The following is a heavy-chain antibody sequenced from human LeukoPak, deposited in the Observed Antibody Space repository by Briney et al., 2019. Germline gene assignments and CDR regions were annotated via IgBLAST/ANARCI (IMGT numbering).Heavy chain of an antibody. CDR2: MNSNSGNT. CDR1: GYTFTSYD. Sequence: ASVKVSCKASGYTFTSYDINWVRQATGQGLEWMGWMNSNSGNTGYAQKFQGRVTMTRNTSISTAYMELSSLRSEDTAVYYCARHTRRVLRYFDWFQGSDAFDIWGQGTMVTVSS. J-gene: IGHJ3*02. D-gene: IGHD3-9*01. CDR3: ARHTRRVLRYFDWFQGSDAFDI. V-gene: IGHV1-8*01.